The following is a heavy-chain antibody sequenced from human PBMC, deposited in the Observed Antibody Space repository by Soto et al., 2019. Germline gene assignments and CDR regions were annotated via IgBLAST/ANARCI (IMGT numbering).Heavy chain of an antibody. J-gene: IGHJ4*02. CDR3: ARTSIEVYFDS. Sequence: SETLSLTCEVYNGSFGGFYWSWVRQFPGKGLEWIGEISRSGATNSNPSLKSRATISLDTSNNHFSLTLRSVTAADTAIYYCARTSIEVYFDSCGQGTLVTVSP. CDR2: ISRSGAT. CDR1: NGSFGGFY. V-gene: IGHV4-34*01.